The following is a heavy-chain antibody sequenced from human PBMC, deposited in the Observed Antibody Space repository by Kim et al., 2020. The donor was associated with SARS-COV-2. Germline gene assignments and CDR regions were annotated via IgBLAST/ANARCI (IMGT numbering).Heavy chain of an antibody. CDR2: T. CDR3: ARDVGGHWFDP. Sequence: TSYAQKYQGRGTMTRDTSTSTVYMELSSLRSEDTAVYYCARDVGGHWFDPWGQGTLVTVSS. D-gene: IGHD1-26*01. V-gene: IGHV1-46*01. J-gene: IGHJ5*02.